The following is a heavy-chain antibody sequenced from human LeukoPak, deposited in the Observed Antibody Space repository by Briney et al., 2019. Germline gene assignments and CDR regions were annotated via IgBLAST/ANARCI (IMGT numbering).Heavy chain of an antibody. Sequence: PSETLSLTCTVSGYSISSGYYWGWIRRPPGKGLEWIGSIYHSGSTYYNPSLKSRVTISVDTSKNQFSLKLSSVTAADTAVYYCARDRHYYDSSGYQGAFDIWGQGTMVTVSS. CDR3: ARDRHYYDSSGYQGAFDI. V-gene: IGHV4-38-2*02. CDR1: GYSISSGYY. J-gene: IGHJ3*02. CDR2: IYHSGST. D-gene: IGHD3-22*01.